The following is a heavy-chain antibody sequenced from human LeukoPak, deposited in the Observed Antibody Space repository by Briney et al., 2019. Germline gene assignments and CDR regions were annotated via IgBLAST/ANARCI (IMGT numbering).Heavy chain of an antibody. Sequence: GGSLRLSCAASGFTFSSYGMHWVRQAPGKGLEWVTFIRYDGSNKYYADSVKGRFTISRDNSKNTLYLRMNSLRAEDTAVYYCARAGGSGWEFDYWGQGTLVTVSS. V-gene: IGHV3-30*02. CDR2: IRYDGSNK. CDR3: ARAGGSGWEFDY. J-gene: IGHJ4*02. CDR1: GFTFSSYG. D-gene: IGHD6-19*01.